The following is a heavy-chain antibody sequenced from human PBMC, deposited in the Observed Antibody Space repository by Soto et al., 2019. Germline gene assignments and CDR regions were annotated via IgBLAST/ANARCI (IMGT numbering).Heavy chain of an antibody. CDR2: IWYDGSNK. CDR3: ARGDEGYDFWSGYYPPPRYYFDS. CDR1: GVTLSSYG. Sequence: XGSLILSCSASGVTLSSYGMHWVRQAPGRGLDWVAVIWYDGSNKYYADSVKGRFTISRDNSKNTLYLQMNSLRAEDTAVYYCARGDEGYDFWSGYYPPPRYYFDSWGQGTLVTVSS. V-gene: IGHV3-33*01. D-gene: IGHD3-3*01. J-gene: IGHJ4*02.